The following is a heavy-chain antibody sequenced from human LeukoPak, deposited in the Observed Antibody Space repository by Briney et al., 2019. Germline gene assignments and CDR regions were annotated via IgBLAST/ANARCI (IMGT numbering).Heavy chain of an antibody. D-gene: IGHD3-10*01. CDR2: VYYSGST. V-gene: IGHV4-59*01. Sequence: PSETLSLTCTVSGGSISSYYWSWIRQPPWKGLEWIGYVYYSGSTNYNPSLRSRVTISVDTSQNQFSLDLSSVTAADTAVYYCSRGIRGHYGMDVWGQGTTVTVSS. CDR1: GGSISSYY. CDR3: SRGIRGHYGMDV. J-gene: IGHJ6*02.